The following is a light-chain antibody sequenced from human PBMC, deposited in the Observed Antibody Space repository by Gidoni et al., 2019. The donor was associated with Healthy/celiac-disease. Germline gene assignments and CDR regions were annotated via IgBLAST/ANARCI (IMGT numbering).Light chain of an antibody. J-gene: IGKJ2*01. CDR3: QQYGSSRT. CDR1: QSVSSSY. V-gene: IGKV3-20*01. Sequence: EMGLTQSPGTMSLSPGERATRSCRASQSVSSSYLAWYQQKPGQAPRLLIYGASSSATGIPDRFSGSGSGTDFTLTISRLEPEDFAVYYCQQYGSSRTFGQGTKLEIK. CDR2: GAS.